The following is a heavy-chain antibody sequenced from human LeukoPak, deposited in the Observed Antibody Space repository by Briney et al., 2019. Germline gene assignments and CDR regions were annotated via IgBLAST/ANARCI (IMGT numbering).Heavy chain of an antibody. CDR3: AKFRFLPEYSSSGGAFDI. D-gene: IGHD6-6*01. V-gene: IGHV3-23*01. J-gene: IGHJ3*02. Sequence: GGSPRLSCAASGFTFSSYAMSWVRQAPGKGLEWVSAISGSGGSTYYADSVKGRFTISRDNSKNTLYLQMNSLRAEDTAVYYCAKFRFLPEYSSSGGAFDIWGQGTMVTVSS. CDR2: ISGSGGST. CDR1: GFTFSSYA.